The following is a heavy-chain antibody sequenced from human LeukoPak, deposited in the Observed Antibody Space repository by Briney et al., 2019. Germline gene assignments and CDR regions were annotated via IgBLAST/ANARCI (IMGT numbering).Heavy chain of an antibody. D-gene: IGHD3-22*01. Sequence: PGGSLRLSCTASGFTFDDYAIHWVRQAPGEGLEWVSGISWNSGSIGYADSVKGRFTISRDNAKSSLYLQMNSLIAEDTALYYCAKDRTVYDSSGLDYWGQGTLVTVSS. CDR1: GFTFDDYA. CDR3: AKDRTVYDSSGLDY. CDR2: ISWNSGSI. V-gene: IGHV3-9*01. J-gene: IGHJ4*02.